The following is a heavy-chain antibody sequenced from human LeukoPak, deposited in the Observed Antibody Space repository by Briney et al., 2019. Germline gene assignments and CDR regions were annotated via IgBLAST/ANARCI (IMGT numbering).Heavy chain of an antibody. CDR2: ISGGGGST. CDR3: AKAGVYDILTGYYPAYYFDY. J-gene: IGHJ4*01. CDR1: GFTFSSYA. D-gene: IGHD3-9*01. V-gene: IGHV3-23*01. Sequence: GGSLRLSCAASGFTFSSYAMSWVRQAPGKGLEWVSAISGGGGSTYYADSVKGRFTISRDNSKNTLYLQMNSLRAEDTAVYYCAKAGVYDILTGYYPAYYFDYWARNPGHRLL.